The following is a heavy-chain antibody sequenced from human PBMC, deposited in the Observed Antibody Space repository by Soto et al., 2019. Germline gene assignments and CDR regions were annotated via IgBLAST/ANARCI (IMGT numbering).Heavy chain of an antibody. CDR1: GGSISSSSYY. CDR2: IYYSGST. J-gene: IGHJ2*01. D-gene: IGHD6-13*01. CDR3: ARHRYRVSSWTPGWYFDL. V-gene: IGHV4-39*01. Sequence: QLQLQESGPGLVKPSETLSLTCTVSGGSISSSSYYWGLIRQPPGKGLEWIGSIYYSGSTYYNPSLKSRVTLSVDTSKNQFSLKLSSVTAADTAVYYCARHRYRVSSWTPGWYFDLWGRGTLVTVSS.